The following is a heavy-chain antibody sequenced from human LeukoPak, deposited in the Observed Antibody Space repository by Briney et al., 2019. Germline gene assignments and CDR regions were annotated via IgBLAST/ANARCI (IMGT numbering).Heavy chain of an antibody. V-gene: IGHV4-34*01. CDR1: GGSFSGYY. CDR2: INHSGST. Sequence: PSETLSLTCAVYGGSFSGYYWSWIRQPPGKGLEWIGEINHSGSTNYNPSLKSRVTISVDTSKNQFSLKLSSVTAADTAVYYCARSPPSRDFWSGYNFDYWGQGTLVTVSS. D-gene: IGHD3-3*01. CDR3: ARSPPSRDFWSGYNFDY. J-gene: IGHJ4*02.